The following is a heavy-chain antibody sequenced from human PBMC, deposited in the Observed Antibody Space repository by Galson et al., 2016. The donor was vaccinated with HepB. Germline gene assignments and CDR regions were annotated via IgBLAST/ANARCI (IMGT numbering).Heavy chain of an antibody. J-gene: IGHJ4*02. CDR1: GASFTTYY. CDR3: AKGGLNWVDY. V-gene: IGHV4-59*01. Sequence: LSLTCTVSGASFTTYYWNWIRQPPGKGLEWIGYISYSGRTNYSPSLKSRLTMSIETSKNQFSLRLSSVAAGDTAVYYCAKGGLNWVDYWGQGILVTVSS. CDR2: ISYSGRT. D-gene: IGHD3-10*01.